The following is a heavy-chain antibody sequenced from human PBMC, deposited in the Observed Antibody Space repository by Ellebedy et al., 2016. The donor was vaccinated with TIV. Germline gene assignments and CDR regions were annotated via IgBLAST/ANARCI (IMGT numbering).Heavy chain of an antibody. CDR2: IYHGGDV. CDR3: ARWGDYTGKAGLDS. CDR1: GDSISRTKW. Sequence: SETLSLTXNVSGDSISRTKWWRWVRPPPGKGLEWIGDIYHGGDVNYKPSLRSRVIISLDKSKNQFSLKLTSVTAADTAVYYCARWGDYTGKAGLDSWGQGALVTVSS. D-gene: IGHD2-8*02. V-gene: IGHV4-4*02. J-gene: IGHJ4*02.